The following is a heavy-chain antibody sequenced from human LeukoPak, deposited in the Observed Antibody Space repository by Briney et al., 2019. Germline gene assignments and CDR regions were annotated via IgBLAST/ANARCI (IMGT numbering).Heavy chain of an antibody. J-gene: IGHJ4*02. CDR2: IYSGGST. D-gene: IGHD3-10*01. CDR3: ARGPGTDGSGNYYLDY. CDR1: GFTVSINY. Sequence: PGGSLRLPCAASGFTVSINYMSWVRQAPGKGLEWVSVIYSGGSTYYADSVKGRFTISRDNSKNTLYLQMNSLRAGDTAVYYCARGPGTDGSGNYYLDYWGQGTLVTVSS. V-gene: IGHV3-53*01.